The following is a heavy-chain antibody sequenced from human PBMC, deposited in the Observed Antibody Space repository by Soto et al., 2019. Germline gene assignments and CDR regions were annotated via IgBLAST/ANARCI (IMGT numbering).Heavy chain of an antibody. CDR2: IYHSGST. CDR3: ARGSRVGSGWYFHFDY. J-gene: IGHJ4*02. D-gene: IGHD6-19*01. V-gene: IGHV4-4*02. Sequence: SETLSLTCAVSSGSISSSNWWSWVRQPPGKGLEWIGEIYHSGSTNYNPSLKSRVTISVDKSKNQFSLKLSSVTAADTAVYYCARGSRVGSGWYFHFDYWGQGTLVTVSS. CDR1: SGSISSSNW.